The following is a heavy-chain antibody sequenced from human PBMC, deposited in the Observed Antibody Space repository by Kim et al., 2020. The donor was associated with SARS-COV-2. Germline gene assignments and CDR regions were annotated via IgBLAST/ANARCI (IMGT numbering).Heavy chain of an antibody. CDR3: AKVIDRNTVGSGIES. CDR1: GYSFSTYW. J-gene: IGHJ4*02. CDR2: IYPLDFDV. V-gene: IGHV5-51*01. Sequence: GASLKISCLDSGYSFSTYWIGWVRQRPGQGLEWMGLIYPLDFDVRYNPSFEGQVTISADQSTNTVSLQWRRLKASDTAIYYCAKVIDRNTVGSGIESWGQGTRVTVSS. D-gene: IGHD3-10*01.